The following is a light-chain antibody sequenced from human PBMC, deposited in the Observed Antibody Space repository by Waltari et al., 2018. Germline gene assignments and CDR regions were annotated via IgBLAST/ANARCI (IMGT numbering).Light chain of an antibody. Sequence: QAVLTQPPSVSGAPGPRVTIPRSGSHSNIGGNTVSWCRQFPGTAPKLLLYSNNRRPSGAPVRFSGSKSGTSASLDISGLQSEDEADYYCASWDDSLDGWVFGGGTKLTVL. J-gene: IGLJ2*01. V-gene: IGLV1-44*01. CDR1: HSNIGGNT. CDR2: SNN. CDR3: ASWDDSLDGWV.